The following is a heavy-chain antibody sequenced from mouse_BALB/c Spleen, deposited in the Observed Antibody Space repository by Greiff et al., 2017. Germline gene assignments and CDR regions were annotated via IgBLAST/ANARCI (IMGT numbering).Heavy chain of an antibody. Sequence: EVKLMESGGGLVQPGGSRKLSCAASGFTFSSFGMHWVRQAPEKGLEWVAYISSGSSTIYYADTVKGRFTISRDNPKNTLFLQMTSLRSEDTAMYYCARGANWGYYAMDYWGQGTSVTVSS. V-gene: IGHV5-17*02. CDR3: ARGANWGYYAMDY. CDR1: GFTFSSFG. D-gene: IGHD4-1*01. J-gene: IGHJ4*01. CDR2: ISSGSSTI.